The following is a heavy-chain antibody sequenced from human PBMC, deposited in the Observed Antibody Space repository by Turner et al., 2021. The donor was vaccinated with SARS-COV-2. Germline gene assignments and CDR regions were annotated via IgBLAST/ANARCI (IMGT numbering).Heavy chain of an antibody. CDR2: IYYSGST. V-gene: IGHV4-39*01. CDR3: AIAPNYVDGMDV. D-gene: IGHD1-7*01. J-gene: IGHJ6*02. CDR1: GGSISSSSYY. Sequence: QRQLQESGPGLVKPSETLSLTCTVSGGSISSSSYYWGWIRQPPGKGLEWIGSIYYSGSTYYTPSLKSRVTISVDKSKNQLSVKLSSVTAADTAVYYCAIAPNYVDGMDVWGQGTTVTVSS.